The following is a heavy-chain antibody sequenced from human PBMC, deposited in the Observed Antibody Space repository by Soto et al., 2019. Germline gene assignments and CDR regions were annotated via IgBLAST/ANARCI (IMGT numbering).Heavy chain of an antibody. D-gene: IGHD2-15*01. CDR2: ISFDGTKE. Sequence: QLVESGGRGGQPGRSLRLSCEASEFAFSSYAMHWVRQAPGRGLEWVALISFDGTKEYYADSVKGRFIISRDNSKGMVYLQMDSLRPDDTAIYYCARPIPRWSYHYGMDVWGQGTTVTVSS. J-gene: IGHJ6*02. CDR1: EFAFSSYA. V-gene: IGHV3-30*03. CDR3: ARPIPRWSYHYGMDV.